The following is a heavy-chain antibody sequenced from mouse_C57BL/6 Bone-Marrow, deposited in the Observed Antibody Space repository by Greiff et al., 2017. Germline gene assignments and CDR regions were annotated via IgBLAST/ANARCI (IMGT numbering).Heavy chain of an antibody. CDR2: IYPGDGDT. V-gene: IGHV1-80*01. CDR1: GYAFSSYW. D-gene: IGHD1-1*01. Sequence: QVQLQQSGAELVKPGASVKISCKASGYAFSSYWMNWVKQRPGKGLEWIGQIYPGDGDTNYNGKFKGKATLTEDKSSSTAYLQLSSLTSEDSAVYFCAHITTVVAPWYFDVWGTGTTVTVSS. J-gene: IGHJ1*03. CDR3: AHITTVVAPWYFDV.